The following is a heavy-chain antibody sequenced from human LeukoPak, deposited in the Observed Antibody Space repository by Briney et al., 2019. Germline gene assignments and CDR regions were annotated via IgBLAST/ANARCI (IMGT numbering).Heavy chain of an antibody. Sequence: SVKVSCKASGGTFSSYAISWVRQAPGQGLEWMGGIIPIFGTASYAQKFQGRVTITADESTSTAYMELSSLRSEDTAVYYCARDVYCGGDCHNYGMDVWGQGTTVTVSS. D-gene: IGHD2-21*02. CDR2: IIPIFGTA. CDR1: GGTFSSYA. V-gene: IGHV1-69*13. J-gene: IGHJ6*02. CDR3: ARDVYCGGDCHNYGMDV.